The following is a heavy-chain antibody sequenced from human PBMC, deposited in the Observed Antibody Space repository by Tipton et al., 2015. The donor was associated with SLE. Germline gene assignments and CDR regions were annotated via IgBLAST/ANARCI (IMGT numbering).Heavy chain of an antibody. CDR1: GFTFSSYW. CDR3: ARDGYDSSGYNY. Sequence: SLRLSCAASGFTFSSYWMGWVRQAPGKGLEWVANIKQDGSEKYYVDSAKGRFTISRDNAKNSLYLQMNSLRAEDTAVYYCARDGYDSSGYNYWGQGTLVTVSS. CDR2: IKQDGSEK. V-gene: IGHV3-7*03. D-gene: IGHD3-22*01. J-gene: IGHJ4*02.